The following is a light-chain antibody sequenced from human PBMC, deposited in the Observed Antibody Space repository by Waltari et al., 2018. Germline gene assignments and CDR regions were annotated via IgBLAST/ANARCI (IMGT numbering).Light chain of an antibody. CDR2: GAS. CDR3: QHYLRLPVS. Sequence: IVLTQSPGTLSLSPGERATLSCRASQSVGRTLARYQQRPGQATRLLMYGASSRAANIPDRFAGSGSGTDFSLTINRLEPEDFAVYYCQHYLRLPVSFGQGTKVEIK. CDR1: QSVGRT. J-gene: IGKJ1*01. V-gene: IGKV3-20*01.